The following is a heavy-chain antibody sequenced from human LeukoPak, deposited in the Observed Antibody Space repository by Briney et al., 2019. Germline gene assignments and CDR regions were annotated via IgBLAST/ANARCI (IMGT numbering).Heavy chain of an antibody. V-gene: IGHV3-48*03. CDR1: GFTFSSYE. Sequence: GGSLRLSCAASGFTFSSYEANWVRQAPGKGLEWISYISGSGSTIYYADSVKGRFTISRDNARSSLYLQLNSLRAEDTAFYYCARVIYCSSTSCPPSAFDIWGQGTMVTVSS. J-gene: IGHJ3*02. CDR2: ISGSGSTI. CDR3: ARVIYCSSTSCPPSAFDI. D-gene: IGHD2-2*01.